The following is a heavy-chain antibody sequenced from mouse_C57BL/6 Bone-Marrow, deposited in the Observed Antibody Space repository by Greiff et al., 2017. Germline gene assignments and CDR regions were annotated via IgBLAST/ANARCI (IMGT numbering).Heavy chain of an antibody. CDR3: ASDGYYATDY. V-gene: IGHV1-81*01. J-gene: IGHJ4*01. Sequence: QVQLKESGAELARPGASVKLSCKASGYTFTSYGISWVKQRTGQGLEWIGEIYPRSGNAYYNEKFKGKAALTADKSSSTAYMELRSLTSEDSAVYFYASDGYYATDYWGQGTSITVTS. CDR1: GYTFTSYG. D-gene: IGHD2-3*01. CDR2: IYPRSGNA.